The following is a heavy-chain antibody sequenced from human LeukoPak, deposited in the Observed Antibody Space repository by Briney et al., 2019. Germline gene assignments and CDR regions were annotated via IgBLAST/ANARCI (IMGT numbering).Heavy chain of an antibody. CDR1: GYTFTGHY. V-gene: IGHV1-2*02. CDR2: IYPKSGGT. D-gene: IGHD2-2*01. J-gene: IGHJ5*02. Sequence: ASVKVSCKASGYTFTGHYMHWVRQAPGQGLEWMGWIYPKSGGTNYAQKFQSRVTMTRDTSISTAYMELSRLRSDDTAVYYCARLIVVVPAAIGLLANWFDPWGQGTLVTVSS. CDR3: ARLIVVVPAAIGLLANWFDP.